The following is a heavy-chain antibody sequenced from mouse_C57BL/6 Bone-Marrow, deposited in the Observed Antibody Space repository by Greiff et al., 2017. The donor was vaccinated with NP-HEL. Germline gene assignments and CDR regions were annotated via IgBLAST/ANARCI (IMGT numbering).Heavy chain of an antibody. CDR3: ASSDYDGGWYLDY. V-gene: IGHV14-2*01. CDR2: IDPEDGGT. D-gene: IGHD2-4*01. Sequence: EVQLQQSGAELVKPGASVKLSCTASGFNFKDYYMHWVKQRTEQGLEWIGRIDPEDGGTKYAPKFQGKATLTADTSSNTAYLQLSSLASEDTSVYYSASSDYDGGWYLDYWGQGTTLTVAS. CDR1: GFNFKDYY. J-gene: IGHJ2*01.